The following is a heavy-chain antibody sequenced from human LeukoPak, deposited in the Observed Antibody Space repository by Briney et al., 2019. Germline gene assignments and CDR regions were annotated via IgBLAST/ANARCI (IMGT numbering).Heavy chain of an antibody. D-gene: IGHD2-15*01. Sequence: SETLSLTCAVYGGSFSGYYWSWIRQPPGKGLEWIGEINHSGSTNYNPSLKSRVTISVDTSKNQFSLKLSPVTAADTAVYYCARGEVVPYYFDYWGQGTLVTVSS. CDR1: GGSFSGYY. V-gene: IGHV4-34*01. CDR3: ARGEVVPYYFDY. CDR2: INHSGST. J-gene: IGHJ4*02.